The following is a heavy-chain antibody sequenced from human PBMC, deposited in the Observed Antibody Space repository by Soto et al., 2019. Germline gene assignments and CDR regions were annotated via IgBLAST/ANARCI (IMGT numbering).Heavy chain of an antibody. CDR2: ISYDGSNK. J-gene: IGHJ4*02. V-gene: IGHV3-30-3*01. D-gene: IGHD6-19*01. CDR1: GFTFSSYA. CDR3: ARDSQCHAGFPY. Sequence: QVQLVESGGGVVQPGRSLRLSCAASGFTFSSYAMHWVRQAPGKGLEWVAVISYDGSNKYYVDSVKGRFTISRDNSKNPLYLHMTSMRAEDTAVYFCARDSQCHAGFPYWGQGTLVTVSS.